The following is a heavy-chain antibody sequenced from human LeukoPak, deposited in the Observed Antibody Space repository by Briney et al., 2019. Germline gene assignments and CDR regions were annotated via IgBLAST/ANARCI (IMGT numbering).Heavy chain of an antibody. CDR1: GFTFSNYA. J-gene: IGHJ5*02. D-gene: IGHD1-7*01. Sequence: GGSLRLSCAVSGFTFSNYAMNWVRQAPGKGLEWVSSISSSSSYIYYADSVKGRFTISRDNAKNSLYLQMNSLRAEDTAVYYCARASLGGTHNWFDPWGQGTLVTVSS. CDR3: ARASLGGTHNWFDP. V-gene: IGHV3-21*01. CDR2: ISSSSSYI.